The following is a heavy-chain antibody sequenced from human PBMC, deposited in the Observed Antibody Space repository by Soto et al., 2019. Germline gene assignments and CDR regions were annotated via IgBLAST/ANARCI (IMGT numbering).Heavy chain of an antibody. D-gene: IGHD5-18*01. CDR3: ARGTKDGYRFEH. J-gene: IGHJ4*02. CDR2: ISTTSTT. V-gene: IGHV3-48*03. Sequence: PGRSLRLSCAVSGFSLSHFEMHWVRQAPGKGLEWVSFISTTSTTYYADSVRGRFSLSRDNAKNSVFLQMNSLRGEDTAVYYCARGTKDGYRFEHWGQGTQVTAPQ. CDR1: GFSLSHFE.